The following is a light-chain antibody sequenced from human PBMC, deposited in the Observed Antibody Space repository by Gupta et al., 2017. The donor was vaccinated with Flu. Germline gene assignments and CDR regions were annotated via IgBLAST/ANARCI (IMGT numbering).Light chain of an antibody. CDR1: RFNIGSNT. V-gene: IGLV1-44*01. CDR2: SSN. CDR3: AAWDDSLNGPV. Sequence: QSVLTQPPSASGTAGQRVTISCSGSRFNIGSNTVNWYQQLPGTAPKLLIYSSNQRPSGVPDRFSGSKSDTSASLAISGLQSEDEADYYCAAWDDSLNGPVFGGGTKLTVL. J-gene: IGLJ3*02.